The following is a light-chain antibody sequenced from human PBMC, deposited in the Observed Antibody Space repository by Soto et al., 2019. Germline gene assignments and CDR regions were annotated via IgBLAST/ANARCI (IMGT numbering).Light chain of an antibody. V-gene: IGKV3-15*01. CDR3: QQYKSWRA. J-gene: IGKJ1*01. Sequence: EIVLTQSPGTLSLSPGDRATLSCRASQIIDSKLAWYQQRPGQAPRLLIYDASIRATGIPARFSGSGSGTEFTLTISGLQSEDFGVYYCQQYKSWRAFGQGTNVEV. CDR2: DAS. CDR1: QIIDSK.